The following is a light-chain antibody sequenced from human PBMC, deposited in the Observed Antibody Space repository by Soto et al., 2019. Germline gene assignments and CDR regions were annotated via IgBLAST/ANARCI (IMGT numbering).Light chain of an antibody. Sequence: QSVLTQPPSVSGAPGQRVTISCTGSSSNIVAGYYVDWYQQLPGTAPKLLIYGNSNRPSGVPDRFSGSKSGTSASLAITGLQAEDEADYYCQSYDSSLSGNVVFGGGTKLTVL. J-gene: IGLJ2*01. CDR2: GNS. CDR3: QSYDSSLSGNVV. V-gene: IGLV1-40*01. CDR1: SSNIVAGYY.